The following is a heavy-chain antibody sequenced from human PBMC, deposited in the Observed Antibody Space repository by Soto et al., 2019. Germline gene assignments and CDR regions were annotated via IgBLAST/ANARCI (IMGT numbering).Heavy chain of an antibody. J-gene: IGHJ4*02. CDR3: ARENHANFDY. Sequence: GGSLRLSCAASGFTFSGFWMSWLRQAPGKGLEWVASIKQDGTETYYVDSVKGRFTISKDNARNSLYLLVNSLRAEDTAVYYCARENHANFDYWGQGTLVTVSS. CDR1: GFTFSGFW. CDR2: IKQDGTET. V-gene: IGHV3-7*01.